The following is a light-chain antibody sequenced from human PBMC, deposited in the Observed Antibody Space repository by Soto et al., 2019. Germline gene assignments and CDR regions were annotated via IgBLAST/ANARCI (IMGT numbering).Light chain of an antibody. CDR3: SSYTSSGTYV. Sequence: QSVLTQPPSVSGSPGQSVTISCTGTGSDVGSYNRVSWYQQPPDTAPKLMLYEVSYRPSGVHDRFSGSKSGNTASLTISGLQAEDEADYYCSSYTSSGTYVFGTGTKLTVL. V-gene: IGLV2-18*02. CDR1: GSDVGSYNR. CDR2: EVS. J-gene: IGLJ1*01.